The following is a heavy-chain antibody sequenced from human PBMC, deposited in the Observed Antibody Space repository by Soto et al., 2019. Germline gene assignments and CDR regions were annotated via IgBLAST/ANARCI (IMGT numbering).Heavy chain of an antibody. CDR3: AKEDTAMGDFDY. Sequence: EVQLVESRGGLVQPGRSLRLSCAASGFTFDDYAMHWVRQAPGKGLEWVSGISWNSGSIGYADSVKGRFTISRDNAKNSLYLQMNSLRAEDTALYYCAKEDTAMGDFDYWGQGTLVTVSS. CDR2: ISWNSGSI. D-gene: IGHD5-18*01. J-gene: IGHJ4*02. CDR1: GFTFDDYA. V-gene: IGHV3-9*01.